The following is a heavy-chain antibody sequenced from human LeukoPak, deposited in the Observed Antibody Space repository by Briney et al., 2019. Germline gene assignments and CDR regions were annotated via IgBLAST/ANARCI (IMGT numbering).Heavy chain of an antibody. CDR3: ARSGMTTVVSGPGSTMHYYYYYYMDV. Sequence: PSETLSLTCTVSGGSISSGSYYWSWIRQPAGKGLEWIGRIYTSGSTNYNPSLKSRVTISVDTSKNQFSLKLSSVTAADTAVYYCARSGMTTVVSGPGSTMHYYYYYYMDVWGKGTTVTVSS. J-gene: IGHJ6*03. D-gene: IGHD4-23*01. CDR2: IYTSGST. V-gene: IGHV4-61*02. CDR1: GGSISSGSYY.